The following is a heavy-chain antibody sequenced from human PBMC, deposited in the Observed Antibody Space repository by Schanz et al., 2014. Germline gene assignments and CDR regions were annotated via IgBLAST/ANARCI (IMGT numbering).Heavy chain of an antibody. J-gene: IGHJ6*02. CDR1: GFSFNNYW. CDR3: ARDRGHVEQLVLEWYYAMDV. D-gene: IGHD6-6*01. Sequence: EVQLVESGGGLVQPGGSLRLSCAASGFSFNNYWMTWFRQAPGKGLEWVANIIHDGSEKFYVDSVKGRFTISRDNAKNSLYLQMDALRAEDTAVYYCARDRGHVEQLVLEWYYAMDVWGQGTTVAVSS. V-gene: IGHV3-7*03. CDR2: IIHDGSEK.